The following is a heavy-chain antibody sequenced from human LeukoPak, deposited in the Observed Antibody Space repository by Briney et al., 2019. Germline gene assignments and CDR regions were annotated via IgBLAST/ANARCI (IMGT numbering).Heavy chain of an antibody. CDR2: IYPGDSDT. D-gene: IGHD3-3*01. CDR1: GYSFTCYW. J-gene: IGHJ6*02. CDR3: AINYDFWSGSSLYGMDV. V-gene: IGHV5-51*01. Sequence: GESLMISWKGAGYSFTCYWIGWVRQMAGKCLESIWIIYPGDSDTRYSPSFQGQVTISAGKSISTAYLQWSSLKASDTAMYYCAINYDFWSGSSLYGMDVWGQGTTVTVSS.